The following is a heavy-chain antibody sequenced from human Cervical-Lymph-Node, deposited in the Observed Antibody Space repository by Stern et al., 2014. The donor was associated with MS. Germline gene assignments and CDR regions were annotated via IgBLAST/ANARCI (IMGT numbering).Heavy chain of an antibody. CDR2: IIPIFGAP. CDR1: GGTFSNFD. J-gene: IGHJ4*02. V-gene: IGHV1-69*01. Sequence: VQLVQSGAEVKKPGSSVKVSCKASGGTFSNFDIPWVRQAPGQGLEWMRVIIPIFGAPTYPQRFQGRVTITADESTRTAYMELNSLSSDDTAVYYCARDGEWFFDLWGQGTLVTVSS. CDR3: ARDGEWFFDL. D-gene: IGHD3-3*01.